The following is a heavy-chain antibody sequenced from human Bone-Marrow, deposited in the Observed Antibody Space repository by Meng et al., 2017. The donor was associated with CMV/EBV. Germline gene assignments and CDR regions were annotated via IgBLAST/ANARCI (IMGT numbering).Heavy chain of an antibody. D-gene: IGHD2-2*02. CDR1: GFIFSNYW. CDR3: ARDARDIVVVPAAISLYYYYYGMDV. Sequence: GESLKISCVTSGFIFSNYWMTWVRQAPGKGLEWVAVISYDGSNKYYADSVKGRFTISRDNSKNTLYLQMNSLRAEDTAVYYCARDARDIVVVPAAISLYYYYYGMDVWGQGTTVTVSS. CDR2: ISYDGSNK. V-gene: IGHV3-30*03. J-gene: IGHJ6*02.